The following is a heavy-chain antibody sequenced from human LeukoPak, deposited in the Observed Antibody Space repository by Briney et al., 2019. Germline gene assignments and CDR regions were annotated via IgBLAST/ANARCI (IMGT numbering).Heavy chain of an antibody. D-gene: IGHD5-12*01. CDR1: GFTFSSYS. CDR2: ISSSSSTI. J-gene: IGHJ4*02. CDR3: ARDRAGYSGYDGVNFDY. Sequence: PGGSLRLSCAASGFTFSSYSMNWVRQAPGKGLEWVSYISSSSSTIYYADSVKGRFTISRDNAKNSLYLQMNSLRAEDTAVYYCARDRAGYSGYDGVNFDYWGQGTLVTVSS. V-gene: IGHV3-48*04.